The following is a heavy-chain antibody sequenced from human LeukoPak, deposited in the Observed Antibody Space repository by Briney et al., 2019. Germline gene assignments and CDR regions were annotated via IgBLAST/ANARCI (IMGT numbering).Heavy chain of an antibody. CDR3: AKDTPLCYFDY. CDR1: GFTFSSYG. D-gene: IGHD3-16*01. J-gene: IGHJ4*02. V-gene: IGHV3-30*02. CDR2: IRNDGSII. Sequence: GSLRLSCTASGFTFSSYGMHWIRQAPGKGLEWVAFIRNDGSIIYNADSVKGRFTISRDNSKNTLYLQMNSLRADDTAVYYCAKDTPLCYFDYWGQGTLVTVSS.